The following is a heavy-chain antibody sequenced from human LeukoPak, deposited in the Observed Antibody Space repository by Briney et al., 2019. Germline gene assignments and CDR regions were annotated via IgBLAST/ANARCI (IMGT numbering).Heavy chain of an antibody. J-gene: IGHJ4*02. D-gene: IGHD4-17*01. CDR3: ASCPEHYGVFRRNYFDY. Sequence: PGGSLRLSCAASGFTVSSKYMSWVRQAPGKGLEWGSVIYSGGSTYYADSVKGRFTISRDNSKNTLYPQMNSLRAEDTAVYYCASCPEHYGVFRRNYFDYWGQGTLVTVSS. CDR1: GFTVSSKY. CDR2: IYSGGST. V-gene: IGHV3-66*01.